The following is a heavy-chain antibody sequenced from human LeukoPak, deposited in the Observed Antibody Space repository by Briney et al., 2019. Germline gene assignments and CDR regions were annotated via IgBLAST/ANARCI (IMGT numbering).Heavy chain of an antibody. V-gene: IGHV3-30*03. CDR3: ARVVIVVGFDY. J-gene: IGHJ4*02. CDR1: GFTFSSYG. CDR2: ISYDGSNK. D-gene: IGHD3-22*01. Sequence: PGGSLRLSCAASGFTFSSYGMHWVRQAPGKGLEWVAVISYDGSNKYYADSVKGRFTISRDNSKNTLYLQMNSLRAEDTAVYYCARVVIVVGFDYWGQGTLVTVSS.